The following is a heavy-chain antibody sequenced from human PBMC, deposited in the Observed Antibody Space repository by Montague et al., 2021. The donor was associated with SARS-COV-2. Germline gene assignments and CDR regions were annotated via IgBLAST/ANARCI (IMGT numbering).Heavy chain of an antibody. Sequence: SETRSLTCTVSGASISSRSYYWGWIRQPPGKGLEWIGFKYYSGSTYYNPTLKSRVTISVDTSENQFSLKLSSVTAADTAVYYCASPTYYYDSSGSDAFDIWGQGTMVTVSS. J-gene: IGHJ3*02. CDR2: KYYSGST. CDR3: ASPTYYYDSSGSDAFDI. CDR1: GASISSRSYY. D-gene: IGHD3-22*01. V-gene: IGHV4-39*01.